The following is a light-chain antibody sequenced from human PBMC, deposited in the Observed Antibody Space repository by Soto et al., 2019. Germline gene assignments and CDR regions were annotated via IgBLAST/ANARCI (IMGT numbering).Light chain of an antibody. CDR3: EAWDDSLNGPV. CDR2: ANN. V-gene: IGLV1-44*01. CDR1: TSDIGSNT. Sequence: QSALAQPPSSSGTPGQKITISCSGSTSDIGSNTVNWYQQVPGTAPKLLIYANNQRPSGVPDRFTGSKSGTSASLAISGLQSEDEADYYCEAWDDSLNGPVFGGGTK. J-gene: IGLJ3*02.